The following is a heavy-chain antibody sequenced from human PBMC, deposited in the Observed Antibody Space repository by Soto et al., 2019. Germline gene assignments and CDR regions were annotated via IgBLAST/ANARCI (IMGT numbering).Heavy chain of an antibody. V-gene: IGHV1-58*02. CDR1: GGTFSSYA. J-gene: IGHJ4*02. CDR2: IVVGSGHT. CDR3: AAVQGGGATFHF. Sequence: SVKVSCKASGGTFSSYAIQWVRQARGQRLEWMGWIVVGSGHTNYAQKFQERLTITRDMSTSTAYMELSSLTLEDTAVYYCAAVQGGGATFHFWGPGTLVTVS. D-gene: IGHD1-26*01.